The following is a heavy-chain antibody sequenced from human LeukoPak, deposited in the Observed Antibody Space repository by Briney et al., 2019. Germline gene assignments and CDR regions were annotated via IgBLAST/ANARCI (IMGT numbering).Heavy chain of an antibody. CDR1: GGTFSSYA. CDR3: ARFAVHRRLTVVGQFGLDY. V-gene: IGHV1-69*06. Sequence: GASVKVSCKASGGTFSSYAISWVRQAPGQGLEWMGGIIPIFGTANYAQKFQGRVTITADKSTSTAYMELSSLRSEDTAVYYCARFAVHRRLTVVGQFGLDYWGQGTLVTVSS. D-gene: IGHD6-19*01. J-gene: IGHJ4*02. CDR2: IIPIFGTA.